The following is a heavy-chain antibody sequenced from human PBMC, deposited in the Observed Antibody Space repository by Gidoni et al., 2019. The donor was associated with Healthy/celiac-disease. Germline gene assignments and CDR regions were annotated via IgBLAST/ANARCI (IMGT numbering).Heavy chain of an antibody. D-gene: IGHD3-16*01. V-gene: IGHV3-30-3*01. CDR2: ISYEGSNK. CDR3: ARDMILAGHDAFDI. CDR1: AFTFSSHA. Sequence: VQLVESGGGVVQPGRSLRLYCGAFAFTFSSHASHWVRKAPGKGLEWVAVISYEGSNKYYADSVKGRFTISRDNSKNTLYLQMNSLRAEDTAVYYCARDMILAGHDAFDIWGQGTMVTVSS. J-gene: IGHJ3*02.